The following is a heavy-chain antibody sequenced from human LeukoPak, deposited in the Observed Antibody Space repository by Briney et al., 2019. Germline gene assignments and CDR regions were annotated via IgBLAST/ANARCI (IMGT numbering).Heavy chain of an antibody. CDR1: GGSFSGYY. Sequence: SETLSLTCAVYGGSFSGYYWSWIRQPPGKGLEWIGEINHSGSTNYNPSLKSRVTISVDTSKNQFSLKLSSVTAADTAVYYCARLRGYSYGGAFDIWGQGTMVTVSS. D-gene: IGHD5-18*01. J-gene: IGHJ3*02. CDR2: INHSGST. CDR3: ARLRGYSYGGAFDI. V-gene: IGHV4-34*01.